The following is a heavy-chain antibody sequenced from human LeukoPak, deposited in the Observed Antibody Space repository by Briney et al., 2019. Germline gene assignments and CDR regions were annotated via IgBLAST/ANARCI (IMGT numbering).Heavy chain of an antibody. V-gene: IGHV4-59*12. D-gene: IGHD3-10*01. CDR1: GGSISSYY. J-gene: IGHJ6*02. CDR2: IYHSGST. Sequence: NPSETLSLTCTVSGGSISSYYWSWIRQPPGKGLEWIGYIYHSGSTYYNPSLKSRVTISVDRSKNQFSLKLSSVTAADTAVYYCARGRYGSGSYYYWGQGTTVAVSS. CDR3: ARGRYGSGSYYY.